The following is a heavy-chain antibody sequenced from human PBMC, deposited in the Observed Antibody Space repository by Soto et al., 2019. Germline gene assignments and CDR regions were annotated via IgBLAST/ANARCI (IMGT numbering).Heavy chain of an antibody. J-gene: IGHJ6*02. D-gene: IGHD3-10*01. CDR3: ARYLIKSSGEDYYYYGMDV. V-gene: IGHV3-30-3*01. CDR2: ISYDGSNK. CDR1: GFTFSSYA. Sequence: LRLSXAASGFTFSSYAMHWVRQAPGKGLEWVAVISYDGSNKYYADSVKGRFTISRDNSKNTLYLQMNSLRAEDTAVYYCARYLIKSSGEDYYYYGMDVWGQGTTVTVSS.